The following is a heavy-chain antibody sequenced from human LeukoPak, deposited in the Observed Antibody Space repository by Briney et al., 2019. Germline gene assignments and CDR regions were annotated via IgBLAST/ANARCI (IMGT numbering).Heavy chain of an antibody. CDR2: IKQDGSEK. CDR3: AKTLWSYNWNDQPFDY. Sequence: GGSLRLSCAASGFTFSSYWMSWVRQAPGKGLEGVANIKQDGSEKYYVDSVKGRFTISRDNAKNSLYLQMNSLRAEDTAVYYCAKTLWSYNWNDQPFDYWGQGTLVTVSS. J-gene: IGHJ4*02. D-gene: IGHD1-1*01. V-gene: IGHV3-7*01. CDR1: GFTFSSYW.